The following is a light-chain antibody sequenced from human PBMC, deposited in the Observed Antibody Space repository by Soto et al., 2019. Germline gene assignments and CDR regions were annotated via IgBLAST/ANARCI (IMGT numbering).Light chain of an antibody. V-gene: IGLV1-51*01. Sequence: QSVLTQPPSVSAAPGQKVTMSCSGTKSNIGNNFVSWYKHLPGTAPKLIIYDNSQRPSGIPDRFSGSKSGTSATLGITGLQTGDDADYSCGTWDSSLSIVVFGTGTKLTVL. CDR3: GTWDSSLSIVV. CDR2: DNS. J-gene: IGLJ1*01. CDR1: KSNIGNNF.